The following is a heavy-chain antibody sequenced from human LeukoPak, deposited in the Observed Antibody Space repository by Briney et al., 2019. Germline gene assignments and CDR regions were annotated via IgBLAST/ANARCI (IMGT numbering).Heavy chain of an antibody. D-gene: IGHD3-3*01. CDR2: IIPIFGTA. Sequence: ASVKVSCKASGGTFSSYAISWVRQAPGQGLEWMGGIIPIFGTANYAQKFQGRVAITADESTSTAYMELSSLRSEDTAVYYCAREGPRLRFLEWPRLGHFDYWGQGTLVTVSP. CDR3: AREGPRLRFLEWPRLGHFDY. J-gene: IGHJ4*02. CDR1: GGTFSSYA. V-gene: IGHV1-69*13.